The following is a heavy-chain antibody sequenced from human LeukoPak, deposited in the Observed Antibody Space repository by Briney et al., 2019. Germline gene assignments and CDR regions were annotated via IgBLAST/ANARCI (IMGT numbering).Heavy chain of an antibody. J-gene: IGHJ4*02. CDR2: ISGTGGST. CDR3: AKDLQPLAN. D-gene: IGHD1-1*01. CDR1: GFTFSSCA. V-gene: IGHV3-23*01. Sequence: GGSLRLSCAASGFTFSSCAMTWVRQAPEKGLEWVSAISGTGGSTHYADSVKGRFTISRDNSKNTLYLQMNSLRADDTAVYYCAKDLQPLANWGQGTLVTVSS.